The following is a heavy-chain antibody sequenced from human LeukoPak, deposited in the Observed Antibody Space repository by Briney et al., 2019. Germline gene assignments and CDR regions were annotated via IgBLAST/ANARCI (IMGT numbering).Heavy chain of an antibody. CDR3: ARVPYGDYVDY. Sequence: SSETLSLTCTVSGGPISSGAYYWGWIRQHPGKGPQWIGNIDYSGSTYYNPSLKSRVTILMDTSRNQFSLKLTSLTAADTAVYYCARVPYGDYVDYWGQGNLVTVSS. CDR2: IDYSGST. J-gene: IGHJ4*02. D-gene: IGHD4-17*01. CDR1: GGPISSGAYY. V-gene: IGHV4-31*03.